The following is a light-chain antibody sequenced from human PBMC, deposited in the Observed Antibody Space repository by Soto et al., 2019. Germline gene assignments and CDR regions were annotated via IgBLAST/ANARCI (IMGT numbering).Light chain of an antibody. V-gene: IGKV3-15*01. CDR2: HAS. Sequence: EIVMTQSPDTLSVSPGERATLSCRASQSVGNLLAWYQQKPGQPPRLLMYHASARVTGIPARFSGSGSETEFTLTISGLQSEDFAVYYCQQSKNWPRTFGQGTKVEIK. CDR3: QQSKNWPRT. CDR1: QSVGNL. J-gene: IGKJ1*01.